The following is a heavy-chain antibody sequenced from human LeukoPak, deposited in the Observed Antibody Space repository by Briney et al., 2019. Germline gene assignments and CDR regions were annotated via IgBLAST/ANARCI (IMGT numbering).Heavy chain of an antibody. J-gene: IGHJ3*02. CDR2: IYSGGST. CDR1: GFTVSSNY. V-gene: IGHV3-53*01. D-gene: IGHD5-12*01. Sequence: GGSLRLSCAASGFTVSSNYMSWVRQAPGKGLEWVSVIYSGGSTYYADSLKGRFTISRDNSKNTLYLQMNSLRAEDTAVYYCAKARGFINAFDIWGQGTMVTVSS. CDR3: AKARGFINAFDI.